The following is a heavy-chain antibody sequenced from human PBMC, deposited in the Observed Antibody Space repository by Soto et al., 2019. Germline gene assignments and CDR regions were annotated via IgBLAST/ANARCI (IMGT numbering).Heavy chain of an antibody. Sequence: QVQLQESGPGLVKPSQTLSLTCTVSGGSISTGGLYWHWLRQFPGKGLEWIGSIFYSGRTSDNPSLSSRVVMSIEASKTRFSVRLSSVTAADTAVYYCAQAIVFTGGDAFALWGQGRLVTVSS. CDR3: AQAIVFTGGDAFAL. CDR2: IFYSGRT. V-gene: IGHV4-31*03. D-gene: IGHD1-1*01. J-gene: IGHJ3*01. CDR1: GGSISTGGLY.